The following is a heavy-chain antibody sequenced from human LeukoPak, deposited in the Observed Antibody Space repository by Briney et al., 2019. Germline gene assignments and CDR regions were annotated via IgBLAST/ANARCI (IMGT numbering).Heavy chain of an antibody. Sequence: GASVKVSCKASGYTFSSYYVHCVRQAPGQGLEWMGIINPSGGSTSYAQKFQGRVTMTRDMSTSTDYMELSSLRSEDTAVYYCARDNSVEDTAWWFDPWGQGTLVTVSS. V-gene: IGHV1-46*01. CDR2: INPSGGST. J-gene: IGHJ5*02. CDR3: ARDNSVEDTAWWFDP. CDR1: GYTFSSYY. D-gene: IGHD4-23*01.